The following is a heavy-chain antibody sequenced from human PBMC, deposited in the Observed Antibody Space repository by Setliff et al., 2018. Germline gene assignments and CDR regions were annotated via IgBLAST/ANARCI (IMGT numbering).Heavy chain of an antibody. D-gene: IGHD2-2*01. Sequence: PGGSLRLSCSASGFTFENFAMHWIRQAPGKGLEYVSGISNDGKTANYASPVNGRFTISRDNSKRTLYLEMGGLKIEDTAIYFCARDRWMGPTAHFDYWGQGSLGTVSS. CDR2: ISNDGKTA. V-gene: IGHV3-64*01. CDR3: ARDRWMGPTAHFDY. CDR1: GFTFENFA. J-gene: IGHJ4*02.